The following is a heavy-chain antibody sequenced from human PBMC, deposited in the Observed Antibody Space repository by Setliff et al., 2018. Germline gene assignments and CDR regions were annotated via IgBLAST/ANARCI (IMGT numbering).Heavy chain of an antibody. CDR3: ASALIRRVAVAGKSQFDY. J-gene: IGHJ4*01. V-gene: IGHV1-69*05. Sequence: ASVKVSCKASGGFSTNAIRWLRQVPGRGLGWMGGIIPILGTTDYAKNSQGRVTITTDESTSSAYLEMSNLRSEDTAVYYCASALIRRVAVAGKSQFDYWGQGTLVTVSS. CDR1: GGFSTNA. CDR2: IIPILGTT. D-gene: IGHD6-19*01.